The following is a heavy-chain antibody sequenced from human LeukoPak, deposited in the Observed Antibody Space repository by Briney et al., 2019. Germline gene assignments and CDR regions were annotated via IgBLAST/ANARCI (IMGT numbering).Heavy chain of an antibody. Sequence: SETLSLTCTLSGGSVTSSSFYWAWIRQPPGKGLECIGTINYSGITYYNSPLKSRITISVDTSKNQFSLKLNSVTAADTAVYFCAKSGPAAGRPDAFDIWGQGTMVTVSS. J-gene: IGHJ3*02. CDR1: GGSVTSSSFY. V-gene: IGHV4-39*07. CDR2: INYSGIT. D-gene: IGHD2-2*01. CDR3: AKSGPAAGRPDAFDI.